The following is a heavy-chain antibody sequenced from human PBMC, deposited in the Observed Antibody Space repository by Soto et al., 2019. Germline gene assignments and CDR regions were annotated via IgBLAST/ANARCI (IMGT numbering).Heavy chain of an antibody. J-gene: IGHJ5*02. V-gene: IGHV4-31*03. Sequence: QVQLQESGPGLVKPSQTLSLTCTVSGGSISSGGYYWSWIRQHPGKGLEWIGYIYYSGSTYYNPSLKIRITISVETSKNQFSMERRSVTAAATAVYCPASAPLTSGQGPLVTVPS. CDR3: ASAPLT. CDR2: IYYSGST. CDR1: GGSISSGGYY.